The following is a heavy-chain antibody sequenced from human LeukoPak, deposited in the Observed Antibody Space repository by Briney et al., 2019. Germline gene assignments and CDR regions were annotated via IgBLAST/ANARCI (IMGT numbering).Heavy chain of an antibody. Sequence: ASVKVSCKASGYAFTSYYMHWVRQAPGQGLEWMGIINPSGGSTSYAQKFQGRVTMTRDTSTSTVYMELSSLRSEDTAVYYCARSWEGYYFDYWGQGTLVTVSS. CDR1: GYAFTSYY. CDR2: INPSGGST. J-gene: IGHJ4*02. D-gene: IGHD1-26*01. V-gene: IGHV1-46*01. CDR3: ARSWEGYYFDY.